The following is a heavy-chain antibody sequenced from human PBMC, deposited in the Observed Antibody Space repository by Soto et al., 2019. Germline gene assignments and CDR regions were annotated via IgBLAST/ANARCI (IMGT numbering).Heavy chain of an antibody. CDR2: INPSGGST. J-gene: IGHJ6*02. CDR3: ARVFRPGSIAARRTYYYGMDV. CDR1: GYTFTSYY. Sequence: GASVKVSCKASGYTFTSYYMHWGRQAPGQRLEWMGIINPSGGSTSYAQKFQGRVTMTRDTSTSTVYMELSSLRSEDTAVYYCARVFRPGSIAARRTYYYGMDVWGQGTTVTVSS. V-gene: IGHV1-46*01. D-gene: IGHD6-6*01.